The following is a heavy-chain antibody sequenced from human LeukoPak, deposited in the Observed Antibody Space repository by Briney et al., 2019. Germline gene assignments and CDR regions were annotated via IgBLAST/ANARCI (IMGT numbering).Heavy chain of an antibody. CDR3: ARDDGYNYLDY. D-gene: IGHD5-24*01. CDR1: GINVSSNY. Sequence: GGSLRLSCAASGINVSSNYMSWVRQAPGKGLEWVSVIYSGGRTFYADSVKGRFTISRDNSKNTLYLQMSSLRAEDTAVYYCARDDGYNYLDYWGQGTLVTVSS. V-gene: IGHV3-66*01. J-gene: IGHJ4*02. CDR2: IYSGGRT.